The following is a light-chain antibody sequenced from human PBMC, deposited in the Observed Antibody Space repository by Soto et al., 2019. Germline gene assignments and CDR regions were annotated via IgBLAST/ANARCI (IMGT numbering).Light chain of an antibody. V-gene: IGLV2-14*01. CDR2: EVN. Sequence: QSVLTQPASLSGSPGQSITISCTGTSSDIGGYDYVSWYQQHPGTAPKLILYEVNNRPSGVSNRFSGSKSGNTASLTISGLQAEDEAEYYCSSYTNINTRACVVGTGTKVTVL. J-gene: IGLJ1*01. CDR1: SSDIGGYDY. CDR3: SSYTNINTRACV.